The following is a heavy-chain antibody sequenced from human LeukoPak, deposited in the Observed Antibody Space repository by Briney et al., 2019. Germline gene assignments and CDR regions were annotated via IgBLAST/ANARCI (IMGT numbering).Heavy chain of an antibody. CDR1: GGSISSYY. D-gene: IGHD2-15*01. Sequence: SETLSLTCTVSGGSISSYYWSWIRQPAGKGLEWIGRIYTSGSTNYNPSLKSRVTMSVDTSKNQFSLKLSSVTAADTAVYHCARGGCSGGSCYQLDFDYWGQGTLVTVSS. CDR2: IYTSGST. CDR3: ARGGCSGGSCYQLDFDY. J-gene: IGHJ4*02. V-gene: IGHV4-4*07.